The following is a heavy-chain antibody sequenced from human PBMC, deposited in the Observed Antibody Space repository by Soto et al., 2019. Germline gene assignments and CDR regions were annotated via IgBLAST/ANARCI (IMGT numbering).Heavy chain of an antibody. D-gene: IGHD3-3*01. CDR1: GGSISSGGYY. J-gene: IGHJ4*02. CDR2: IYYSGST. CDR3: ARASARDFWSGYYSGGIDY. Sequence: QVQLQESGPGLVKPSQTLSLTYTVSGGSISSGGYYWSWIRQHPGKGLEWIGYIYYSGSTYYNPSLKSRVTISVDTSKNQFSLKLSSVTAADTAVYYCARASARDFWSGYYSGGIDYWGQGTLVTVSS. V-gene: IGHV4-31*03.